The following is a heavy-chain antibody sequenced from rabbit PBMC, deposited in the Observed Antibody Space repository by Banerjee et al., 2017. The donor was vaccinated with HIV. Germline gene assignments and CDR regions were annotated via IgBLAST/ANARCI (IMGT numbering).Heavy chain of an antibody. CDR1: GFSFNDNYW. Sequence: QEQLEESGGGLVQPEGSLTLTCTASGFSFNDNYWICWVRQAPVTGLEWIACINAADDSKICYASWAKGRFTISKTSSTTVTLQMTSLTAADTATYFCARDLAGVIGWNFGLWGQGTLVTVS. D-gene: IGHD4-1*01. CDR3: ARDLAGVIGWNFGL. V-gene: IGHV1S45*01. J-gene: IGHJ4*01. CDR2: INAADDSKI.